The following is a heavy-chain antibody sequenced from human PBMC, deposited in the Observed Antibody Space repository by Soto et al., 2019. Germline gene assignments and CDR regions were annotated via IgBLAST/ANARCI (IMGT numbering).Heavy chain of an antibody. V-gene: IGHV4-38-2*01. CDR1: GYSISSGYY. D-gene: IGHD6-19*01. CDR3: ARPVAGTGGRFYYYYYWMEC. J-gene: IGHJ6*02. Sequence: SLTLSLTCAVSGYSISSGYYWGWIRQPPGKGLEWIASIYHSGSTYYNPSLKSRVTISVDTSKNQLSLKLSSVTAADTAVYYCARPVAGTGGRFYYYYYWMECLRQVTTV. CDR2: IYHSGST.